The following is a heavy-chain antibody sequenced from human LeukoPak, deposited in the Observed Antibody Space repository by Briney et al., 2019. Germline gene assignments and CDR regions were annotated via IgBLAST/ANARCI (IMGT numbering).Heavy chain of an antibody. CDR3: ARQGPLTTAVTTRTNPFDY. Sequence: PSETLSLTCTVSSGSISSYYWSWIRQPAGKGPEWIGRIYSSGTTNYNPSLKSRVTMSVDTSKNQFSLKLSSVTAADTAVYYCARQGPLTTAVTTRTNPFDYWGQGTLVTVSS. J-gene: IGHJ4*02. D-gene: IGHD4-11*01. V-gene: IGHV4-4*07. CDR1: SGSISSYY. CDR2: IYSSGTT.